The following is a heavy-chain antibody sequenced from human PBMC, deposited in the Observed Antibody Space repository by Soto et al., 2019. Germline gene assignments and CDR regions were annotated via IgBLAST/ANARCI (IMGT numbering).Heavy chain of an antibody. Sequence: QVQLVQSGAEVKKPGSSVKVSCKASGGTFSSYAISWVRQAPGQGLEWMGGIIPIFGTANYAQKFQGRVTITADKSTSTAYMELSSLRSEDTAVYYCARDERGVVVPAASCYYYYGMDVWGQGTTVTVSS. CDR1: GGTFSSYA. V-gene: IGHV1-69*06. D-gene: IGHD2-2*01. J-gene: IGHJ6*02. CDR3: ARDERGVVVPAASCYYYYGMDV. CDR2: IIPIFGTA.